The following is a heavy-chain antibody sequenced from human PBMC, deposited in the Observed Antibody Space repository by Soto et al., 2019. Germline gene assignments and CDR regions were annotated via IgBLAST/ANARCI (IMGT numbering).Heavy chain of an antibody. Sequence: QVQLQESGPGLVKPSQTLSLTCTVSGGSISSGGYYWSWIRQHPGKGLEWIGYIYYSGSTYYNPYLKSRVTISVDTSTNQFSLTLSSVTAADTAVYYCARDSSPTGYYYYGMDVWGQGTTVTVSS. CDR1: GGSISSGGYY. V-gene: IGHV4-31*03. CDR3: ARDSSPTGYYYYGMDV. J-gene: IGHJ6*02. D-gene: IGHD6-13*01. CDR2: IYYSGST.